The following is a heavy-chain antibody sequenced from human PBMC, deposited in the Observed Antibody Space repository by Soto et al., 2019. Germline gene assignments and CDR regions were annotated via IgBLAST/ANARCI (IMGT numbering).Heavy chain of an antibody. V-gene: IGHV1-3*01. D-gene: IGHD2-2*01. CDR3: ARDGRSTSCQD. CDR2: IDADNGNT. Sequence: ASVKVSCKASGYTFTSYPTHWVRQAPGQRLEWMGWIDADNGNTKYAQKLRGRVTMTTDTSTSTAYMELRSLRSDDTAVYYCARDGRSTSCQDWGQGTLVTVSS. CDR1: GYTFTSYP. J-gene: IGHJ4*02.